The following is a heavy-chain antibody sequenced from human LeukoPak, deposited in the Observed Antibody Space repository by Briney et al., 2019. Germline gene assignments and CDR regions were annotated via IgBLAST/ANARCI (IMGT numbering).Heavy chain of an antibody. J-gene: IGHJ4*02. Sequence: GRSLRLSCAASGFTFDDYAMHWVRQVPGEGLEWVSGISWNSGSIGYADSVKGRFTISRDNAKNSLYLQMNSLRVEDTALYYCAKEVGTFDYWGQGTLVTVSS. V-gene: IGHV3-9*01. CDR2: ISWNSGSI. CDR1: GFTFDDYA. CDR3: AKEVGTFDY. D-gene: IGHD4-23*01.